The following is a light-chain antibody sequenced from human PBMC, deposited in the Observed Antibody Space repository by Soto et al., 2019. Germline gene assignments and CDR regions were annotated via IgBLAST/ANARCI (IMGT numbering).Light chain of an antibody. CDR3: AAWDDSLSGVV. V-gene: IGLV1-47*01. CDR2: RNN. CDR1: SSNIGRNY. J-gene: IGLJ3*02. Sequence: QSVLTQPPSASGTPGQRVTVSCSGSSSNIGRNYVYWYQQFPGMAPKLLIFRNNQRPSGVPDRFSGSKSGTSASLAISGLRSEDEADYHCAAWDDSLSGVVFGGGTKLTVL.